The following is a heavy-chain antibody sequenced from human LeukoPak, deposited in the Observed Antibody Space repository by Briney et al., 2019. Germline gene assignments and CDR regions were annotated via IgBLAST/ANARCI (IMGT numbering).Heavy chain of an antibody. D-gene: IGHD4-23*01. J-gene: IGHJ4*02. Sequence: GGSLRLSCVASGFTFSSYSMNWVRQAPGKGLEWVSSIGGSSRSIYYADSVKGRFTISRDNAKNSLYLQMNRLRAKDTAVQYCARGQRIFTMVVTPIDYCGQGTLVTVSS. CDR2: IGGSSRSI. CDR3: ARGQRIFTMVVTPIDY. CDR1: GFTFSSYS. V-gene: IGHV3-21*01.